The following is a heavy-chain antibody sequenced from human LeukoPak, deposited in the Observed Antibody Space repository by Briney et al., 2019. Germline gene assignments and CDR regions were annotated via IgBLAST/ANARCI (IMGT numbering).Heavy chain of an antibody. J-gene: IGHJ6*02. V-gene: IGHV5-51*01. CDR2: IYPGDSDT. Sequence: GESLRISCKGSAYSFSSYWITWVRQMPGKGLEWMGIIYPGDSDTRYSPSFQGQVTISADRSIRTAYLQWSSLKASDTAMYYCARQGCPGAYGKGYYNYVMDVWGQGTTVTVSS. CDR3: ARQGCPGAYGKGYYNYVMDV. D-gene: IGHD5-12*01. CDR1: AYSFSSYW.